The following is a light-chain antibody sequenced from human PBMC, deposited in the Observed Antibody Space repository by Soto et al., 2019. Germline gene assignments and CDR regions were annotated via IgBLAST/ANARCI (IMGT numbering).Light chain of an antibody. Sequence: QSVLTQPASVSGSPGQSITISCIGTSTDVGSCNLFSWYQQHPGKAPKLIIYEGTKRPAGVSNRFSGSKSGNTASLTVSGLQAEDEADYFCCSYAYTFSVFGGGTQLTVL. J-gene: IGLJ3*02. V-gene: IGLV2-23*01. CDR1: STDVGSCNL. CDR3: CSYAYTFSV. CDR2: EGT.